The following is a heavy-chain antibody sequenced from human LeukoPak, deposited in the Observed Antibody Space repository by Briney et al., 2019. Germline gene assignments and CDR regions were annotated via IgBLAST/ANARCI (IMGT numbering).Heavy chain of an antibody. J-gene: IGHJ4*01. CDR1: GYFFRDYY. CDR2: INPSSGDA. V-gene: IGHV1-2*02. D-gene: IGHD4-23*01. CDR3: ARDVHDYGGNSGFDY. Sequence: ASVKVPCKASGYFFRDYYMHWVRQAPGQGLEWMGWINPSSGDANYAQKFQGRVTMTSDTSIGTAYLELNRLRADDTAIYFCARDVHDYGGNSGFDYWGQGSLVIVSS.